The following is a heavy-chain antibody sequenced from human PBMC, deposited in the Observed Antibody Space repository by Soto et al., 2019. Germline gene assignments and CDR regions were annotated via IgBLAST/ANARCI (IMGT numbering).Heavy chain of an antibody. Sequence: GASVKVSCKTSVFTFTSYDINWVRQAPGQGLEWLGWVNPNSGNTDYAQKFQGRVTMTRNTSITTAYMELSSLRSEDTAVYYCARVPFVNFGDSVPFDYWGQGTLVTVSS. CDR2: VNPNSGNT. CDR3: ARVPFVNFGDSVPFDY. V-gene: IGHV1-8*01. CDR1: VFTFTSYD. D-gene: IGHD4-17*01. J-gene: IGHJ4*02.